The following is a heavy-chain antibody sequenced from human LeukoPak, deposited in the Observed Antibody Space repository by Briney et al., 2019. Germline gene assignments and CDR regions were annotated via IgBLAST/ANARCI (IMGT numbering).Heavy chain of an antibody. J-gene: IGHJ4*02. Sequence: PSETLSLTCAVYGGSFSGYYWSWIRQPPGKGLEWIGEINHSGSTNYNPSLKSRVTISVDTSKNQFSLKLSSVTAADTAVYYCASTATTVTNAVYFDYWGQGTLVTVSS. CDR2: INHSGST. D-gene: IGHD4-17*01. V-gene: IGHV4-34*01. CDR3: ASTATTVTNAVYFDY. CDR1: GGSFSGYY.